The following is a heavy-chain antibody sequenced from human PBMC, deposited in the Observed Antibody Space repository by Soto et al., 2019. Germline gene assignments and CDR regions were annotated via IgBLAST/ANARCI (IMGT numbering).Heavy chain of an antibody. CDR2: ISYDGSNK. Sequence: GGSLRLSCAASGFTFSSYGMHWVRQAPGKGLEWVAVISYDGSNKYYADSVKGRFTISRDNSKNTLYLQMNSLRAEDTAVYYCATVFEYWGQGALVTVSS. CDR3: ATVFEY. J-gene: IGHJ4*02. CDR1: GFTFSSYG. V-gene: IGHV3-30*03.